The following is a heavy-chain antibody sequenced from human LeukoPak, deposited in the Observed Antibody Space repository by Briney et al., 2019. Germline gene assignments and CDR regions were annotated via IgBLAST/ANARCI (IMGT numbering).Heavy chain of an antibody. J-gene: IGHJ4*02. D-gene: IGHD1-26*01. CDR1: GGSISSYY. V-gene: IGHV4-59*08. Sequence: PSETLSLTCTVSGGSISSYYWSWIRQPPGKGLEWIGYIYYSGSTNYNPSLKSRVTISVDTSKNQFSLKLSSVTAADTAVYYCARYVGATFACYFDYWGQGTLVTVSS. CDR3: ARYVGATFACYFDY. CDR2: IYYSGST.